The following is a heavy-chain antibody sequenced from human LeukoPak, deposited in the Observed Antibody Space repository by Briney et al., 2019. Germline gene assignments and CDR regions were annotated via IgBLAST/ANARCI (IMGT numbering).Heavy chain of an antibody. CDR1: GGSFSGYY. V-gene: IGHV4-34*01. CDR3: VGEEYGTGSYYKSSD. Sequence: KSSETLSLTCAVYGGSFSGYYWSWIRQPPGKGLEWIGEINHSGSTNYNPSLKSRVTISVDTSKNQFSLKLSSVTAADTAVYYCVGEEYGTGSYYKSSDWGQGILVTVSS. D-gene: IGHD3-10*01. J-gene: IGHJ4*02. CDR2: INHSGST.